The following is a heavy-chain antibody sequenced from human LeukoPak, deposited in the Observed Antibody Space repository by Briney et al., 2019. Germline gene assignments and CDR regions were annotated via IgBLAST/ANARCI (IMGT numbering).Heavy chain of an antibody. V-gene: IGHV1-2*02. J-gene: IGHJ4*02. CDR1: GGTFTSSA. Sequence: GASVKVSCKASGGTFTSSAVSWVRQAPGQGLEWMGWINPNSGGTNYAQKFQGRVTMTRDTSISTAYMELSRLRSDDTAVYYCARAATIFGVVPDYWGQGTLVTVSS. CDR2: INPNSGGT. CDR3: ARAATIFGVVPDY. D-gene: IGHD3-3*01.